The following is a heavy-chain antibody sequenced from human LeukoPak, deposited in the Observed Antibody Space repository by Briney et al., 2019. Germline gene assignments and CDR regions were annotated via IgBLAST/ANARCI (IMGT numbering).Heavy chain of an antibody. CDR1: GGSISSYY. CDR2: IYYSGST. V-gene: IGHV4-59*08. CDR3: ARHRSYYGDLSATTFDY. Sequence: SETLSLTCTVSGGSISSYYWSWIRQPPGKGLEWIGYIYYSGSTNYNPSLKSRVTISVDTSKNQFSLKLSSVTAADTAVYYCARHRSYYGDLSATTFDYWGQGTLVTVSS. D-gene: IGHD4-17*01. J-gene: IGHJ4*02.